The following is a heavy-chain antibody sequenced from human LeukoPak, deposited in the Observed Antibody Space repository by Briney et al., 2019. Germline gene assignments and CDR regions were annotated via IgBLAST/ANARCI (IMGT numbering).Heavy chain of an antibody. CDR2: ISGSGGST. Sequence: PGGSLRLSCAASGFTFSSYAMSWVRQAPGKGLEWVSAISGSGGSTYYADSVKGRFTISRDNSKNTLYLQMNSLRAEDTAVYYCAKDQGPSILWFGDFSRDKYGMDVWGKGTTVTVSS. J-gene: IGHJ6*04. D-gene: IGHD3-10*01. CDR3: AKDQGPSILWFGDFSRDKYGMDV. V-gene: IGHV3-23*01. CDR1: GFTFSSYA.